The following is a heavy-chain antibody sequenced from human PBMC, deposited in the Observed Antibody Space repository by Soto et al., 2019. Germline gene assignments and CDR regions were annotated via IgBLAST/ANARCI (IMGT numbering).Heavy chain of an antibody. J-gene: IGHJ4*02. CDR3: ARYRRAYYGSGSYHYFDS. D-gene: IGHD3-10*01. Sequence: SETLSLTCSVSGGTINSGDYFWSWIRQPPGKGLEWIGEINHSGSTNYNPSLKSRVTISVDTSKNQFSLKLSSVTAADTAVYYCARYRRAYYGSGSYHYFDSWGQGTPVTVSS. CDR1: GGTINSGDYF. CDR2: INHSGST. V-gene: IGHV4-34*01.